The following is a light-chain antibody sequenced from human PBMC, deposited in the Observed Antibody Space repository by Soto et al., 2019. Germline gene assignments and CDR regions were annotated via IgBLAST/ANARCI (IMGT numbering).Light chain of an antibody. Sequence: QSALTQPRSVSGSPGQSVTISCTGTSSDVGGYNYVSWYQQHPGKAPKLVIYEVTKRPSGVPDRFSGSKFGNTASLTVSGLQTEDEADYYCSSYAGSNIFVAFGGGTKLTVL. CDR2: EVT. CDR1: SSDVGGYNY. J-gene: IGLJ2*01. CDR3: SSYAGSNIFVA. V-gene: IGLV2-8*01.